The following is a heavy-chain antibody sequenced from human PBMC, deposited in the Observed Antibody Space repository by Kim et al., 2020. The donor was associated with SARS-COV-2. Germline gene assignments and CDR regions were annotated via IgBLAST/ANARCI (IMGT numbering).Heavy chain of an antibody. CDR2: ISSSSSYI. CDR3: ARDLEYYDILTGLRKGFYYGMDV. V-gene: IGHV3-21*01. CDR1: GFTFSSYS. D-gene: IGHD3-9*01. Sequence: GGSLRLSCAASGFTFSSYSMNWVRQAPGKGLEWVSSISSSSSYIYYADSVKGRFTISRDNAKNSLYLQMNSLRAEDTAVYYCARDLEYYDILTGLRKGFYYGMDVWGQGTTVTVSS. J-gene: IGHJ6*02.